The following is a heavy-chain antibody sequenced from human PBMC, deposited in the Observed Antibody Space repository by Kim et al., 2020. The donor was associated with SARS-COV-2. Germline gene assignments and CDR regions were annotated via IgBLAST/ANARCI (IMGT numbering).Heavy chain of an antibody. J-gene: IGHJ3*02. CDR1: GGSISSSNW. CDR3: ARVSYYDILTGYFTLDAFDI. V-gene: IGHV4-4*02. D-gene: IGHD3-9*01. CDR2: IYHSGST. Sequence: SETLSLTCAVSGGSISSSNWWSWVRQPPGKGLEWIGEIYHSGSTNYNPSLKSRVTISVDKSKNQFSLKLSSVTAADTAVYYCARVSYYDILTGYFTLDAFDIWGQGTMVTVSS.